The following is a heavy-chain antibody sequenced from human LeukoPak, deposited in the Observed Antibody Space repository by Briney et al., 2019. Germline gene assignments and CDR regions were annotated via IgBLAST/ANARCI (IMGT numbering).Heavy chain of an antibody. J-gene: IGHJ3*01. D-gene: IGHD6-6*01. V-gene: IGHV4-34*01. CDR2: INHSGST. CDR3: AKVYSSSSRDAFDV. CDR1: GESFSGYY. Sequence: SETLSLTCAVYGESFSGYYWSWVRQSPGKGLEWIGEINHSGSTNYNSSLKSRVTISVDTPKSQFSLRLSSVTAADTAVYYCAKVYSSSSRDAFDVWGQGTMVTVSS.